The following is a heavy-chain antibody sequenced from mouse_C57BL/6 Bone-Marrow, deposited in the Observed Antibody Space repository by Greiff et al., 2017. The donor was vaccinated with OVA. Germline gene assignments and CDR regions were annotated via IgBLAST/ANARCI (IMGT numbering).Heavy chain of an antibody. CDR2: ISGGGGNT. V-gene: IGHV5-9*01. CDR1: GFTFSSYT. CDR3: ARQDYYGSPWLAD. Sequence: EVKLVESGGGLVKPGGSLKLSCAASGFTFSSYTMSWVRQTPEKRLEWVATISGGGGNTYYPDSVKGRFTISRDNAKNTLYLQMSSLRSEDTALYYCARQDYYGSPWLADWGQGTLVTVSA. D-gene: IGHD1-1*01. J-gene: IGHJ3*01.